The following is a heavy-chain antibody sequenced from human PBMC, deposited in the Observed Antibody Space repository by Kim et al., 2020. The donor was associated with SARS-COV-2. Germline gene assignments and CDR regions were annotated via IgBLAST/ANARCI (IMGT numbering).Heavy chain of an antibody. V-gene: IGHV3-30-3*01. Sequence: GGSLRLSCAASGFTLSTYAMHWVRQTPGKGLEWVAVISYDGSNNYYADSVKGRFTISRDNSKNTLYLQMNSLRPEDTAVYHCARDPWSRLRGLIYSYYGMDAWGQGTTVTVSS. J-gene: IGHJ6*02. CDR2: ISYDGSNN. CDR3: ARDPWSRLRGLIYSYYGMDA. CDR1: GFTLSTYA. D-gene: IGHD3-10*01.